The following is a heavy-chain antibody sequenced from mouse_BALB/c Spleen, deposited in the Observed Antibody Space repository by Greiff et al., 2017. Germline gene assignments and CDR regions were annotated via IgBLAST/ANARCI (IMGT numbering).Heavy chain of an antibody. V-gene: IGHV5-17*02. J-gene: IGHJ2*01. Sequence: EVQLQESGGGLVQPGGSRKLSCAASGFTFSSFGMHWVRQAPEKGLEWVAYISSGSSTIYYADTVKGRFTISRDNPKNTLFLQMTSLRSEDTAMYYCARSGWLLLYFDYWGQGTTLTVSS. CDR2: ISSGSSTI. CDR3: ARSGWLLLYFDY. CDR1: GFTFSSFG. D-gene: IGHD2-3*01.